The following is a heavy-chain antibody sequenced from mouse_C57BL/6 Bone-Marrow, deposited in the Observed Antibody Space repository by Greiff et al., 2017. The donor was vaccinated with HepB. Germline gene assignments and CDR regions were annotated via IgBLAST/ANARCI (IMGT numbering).Heavy chain of an antibody. J-gene: IGHJ4*01. D-gene: IGHD1-1*01. CDR3: ARQGDGSSYDYYAMDY. V-gene: IGHV1-80*01. Sequence: QVQLQQSGAELVKPGASVKISCKASGYAFSSYWMNWVKQRPGKGLEWIGQIYPGDGDTNYTGKFKGKATLTADKSSSTAYMQLSSLTSEDSAVYFCARQGDGSSYDYYAMDYWGQGTSVTVSS. CDR2: IYPGDGDT. CDR1: GYAFSSYW.